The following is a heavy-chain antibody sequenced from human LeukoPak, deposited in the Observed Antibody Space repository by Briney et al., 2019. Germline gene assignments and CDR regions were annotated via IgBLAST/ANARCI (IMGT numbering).Heavy chain of an antibody. V-gene: IGHV3-20*04. CDR1: GFTFDDYG. Sequence: LPGGSLRLSCAASGFTFDDYGMSWVRQAPGKGLEWVSGITWNSDTTGYADSVRGRFTISRDNAKNSLYLQMNSLRAEDTALYYCAKVRPQGVVVVTLFDYWGQGTLVTVSS. CDR2: ITWNSDTT. J-gene: IGHJ4*02. CDR3: AKVRPQGVVVVTLFDY. D-gene: IGHD3-22*01.